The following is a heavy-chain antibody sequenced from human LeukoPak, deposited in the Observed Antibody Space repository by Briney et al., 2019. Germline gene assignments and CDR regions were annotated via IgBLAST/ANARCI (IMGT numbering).Heavy chain of an antibody. V-gene: IGHV4-39*01. CDR2: IFYSGSN. D-gene: IGHD1-26*01. CDR3: SRHGRGTYSIVDF. CDR1: GGSISSSGHY. J-gene: IGHJ4*02. Sequence: SETLSLTCTVSGGSISSSGHYWGWIRQTPGKGLEWIGSIFYSGSNYYKPSLKSRVAISVDTSKNQFSLKLSSVTAADTALYYCSRHGRGTYSIVDFWGQGSLVTVSS.